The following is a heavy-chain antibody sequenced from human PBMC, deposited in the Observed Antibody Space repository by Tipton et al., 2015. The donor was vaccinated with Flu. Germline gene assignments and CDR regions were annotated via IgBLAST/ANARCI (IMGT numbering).Heavy chain of an antibody. V-gene: IGHV3-7*03. CDR3: ARAGWGGYNSRAA. D-gene: IGHD5-24*01. J-gene: IGHJ5*02. CDR2: INPDGGQK. Sequence: SLRLSCAASGFTFSSYWMSWVRQAPGKGPEWVANINPDGGQKYYVDSVRGRFTISRDNTKNPLSLQMDSLRVEDTAMYYCARAGWGGYNSRAAWGQGTLVTVSS. CDR1: GFTFSSYW.